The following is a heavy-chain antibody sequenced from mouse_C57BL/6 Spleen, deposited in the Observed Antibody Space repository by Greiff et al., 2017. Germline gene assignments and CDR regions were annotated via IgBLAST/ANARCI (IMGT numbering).Heavy chain of an antibody. V-gene: IGHV1-69*01. CDR3: SRGRYYGSSYSWYFDV. CDR2: IDPSDSYT. J-gene: IGHJ1*03. D-gene: IGHD1-1*01. CDR1: GYTFTSYW. Sequence: QVQLQQPGAELVMPGASVKLSCKASGYTFTSYWMHWVKQRPGQGLEWIGEIDPSDSYTNYNQKFTGKSTLTVDKSSSTAYMQLSSLTSEDSAVYYCSRGRYYGSSYSWYFDVWGTGTTVTVSS.